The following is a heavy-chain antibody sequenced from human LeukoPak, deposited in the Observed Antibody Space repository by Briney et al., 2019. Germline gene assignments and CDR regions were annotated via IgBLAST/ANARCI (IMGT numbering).Heavy chain of an antibody. Sequence: PGGSLRFSCAASGFTFSTYAMSWVRQTPGKGLEWVSSITSRDGTTYYADSVKGRFTISRDNSENTLFLQMNSLRAEDTAVYYCARDRPNYYDSSGHYYRRDGDYWGQGTLVTVSS. J-gene: IGHJ4*02. D-gene: IGHD3-22*01. CDR2: ITSRDGTT. CDR1: GFTFSTYA. CDR3: ARDRPNYYDSSGHYYRRDGDY. V-gene: IGHV3-23*01.